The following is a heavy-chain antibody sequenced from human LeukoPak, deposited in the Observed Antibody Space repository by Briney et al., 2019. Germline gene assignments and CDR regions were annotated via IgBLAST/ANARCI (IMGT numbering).Heavy chain of an antibody. CDR3: ARDRPENYGDYRPFDY. V-gene: IGHV3-48*03. CDR1: GFTFSSYE. D-gene: IGHD4-17*01. Sequence: GGSLRLSCAASGFTFSSYEMNWVRQARGKGLEWVSYISSSGSTIYYADSVKGRFTISRDNAKNSLYLQMNSLRDEDTAVYYCARDRPENYGDYRPFDYWGQGTLVTVSS. J-gene: IGHJ4*02. CDR2: ISSSGSTI.